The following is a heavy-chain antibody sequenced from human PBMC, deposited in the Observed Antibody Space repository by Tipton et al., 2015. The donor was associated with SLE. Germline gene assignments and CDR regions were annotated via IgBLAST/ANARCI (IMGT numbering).Heavy chain of an antibody. CDR2: IYYSGST. D-gene: IGHD5-18*01. J-gene: IGHJ4*02. CDR1: GGSISSYY. V-gene: IGHV4-59*08. CDR3: ARSRYGTFDY. Sequence: TLSLTCTVSGGSISSYYWSWIRQPPGKGLEWIGYIYYSGSTYYNPSLKNRVTISVDTSKNQFSLKLSSVTAADTAVYYCARSRYGTFDYWGQGTLVTVSS.